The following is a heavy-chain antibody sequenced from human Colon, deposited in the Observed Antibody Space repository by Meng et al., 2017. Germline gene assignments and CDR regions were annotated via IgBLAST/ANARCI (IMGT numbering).Heavy chain of an antibody. Sequence: QLQLQESGPGLVKPSETLSLTCTVSGASLSASDDYWGWIRQPPGKGLEWIGSIHYGGATYYQPSLRSRVTVSVDTSNNQFSLILSSVTAADTAVYYCARRTRSFDSWGQGTLVTVSS. V-gene: IGHV4-39*01. CDR2: IHYGGAT. J-gene: IGHJ4*02. CDR3: ARRTRSFDS. CDR1: GASLSASDDY. D-gene: IGHD2-2*01.